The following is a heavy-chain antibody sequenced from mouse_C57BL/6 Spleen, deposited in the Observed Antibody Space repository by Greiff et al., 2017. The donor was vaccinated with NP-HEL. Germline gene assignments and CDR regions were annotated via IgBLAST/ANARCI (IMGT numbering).Heavy chain of an antibody. V-gene: IGHV1-69*01. CDR2: IDPSDSYT. Sequence: QVQLQQPGAELVMPGASVKLSCKASGYTFTSYWMHWVKQRPGQGLEWIGEIDPSDSYTNYNQKFKGKSTLTVDKSSSTAYMQLSSLTSEDSAVYYCARTAVVRADYYAMDYWGQGTSVTVSS. CDR3: ARTAVVRADYYAMDY. CDR1: GYTFTSYW. J-gene: IGHJ4*01. D-gene: IGHD1-1*02.